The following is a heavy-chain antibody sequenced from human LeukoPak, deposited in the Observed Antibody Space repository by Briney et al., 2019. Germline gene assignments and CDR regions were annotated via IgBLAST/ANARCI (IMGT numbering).Heavy chain of an antibody. CDR3: ARGYNNYGYVFDI. Sequence: TGGSLRLSCVTSGFTFSSYAMTWVRQAPGKGLEWVAVISYDGSNKYYADSVKGRFTISRDNSKNTLYLQMNSLRAEDTAVYYCARGYNNYGYVFDIWGQGTVVTVSS. CDR1: GFTFSSYA. J-gene: IGHJ3*02. CDR2: ISYDGSNK. D-gene: IGHD4-11*01. V-gene: IGHV3-30*19.